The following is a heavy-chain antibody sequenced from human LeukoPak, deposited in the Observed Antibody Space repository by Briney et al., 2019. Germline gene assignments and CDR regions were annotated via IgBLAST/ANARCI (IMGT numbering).Heavy chain of an antibody. D-gene: IGHD1-26*01. V-gene: IGHV3-23*01. CDR3: AKVGVGASAYYFDY. J-gene: IGHJ4*02. CDR2: ISGSGGST. Sequence: PGGSLRLSCAASGFTFSSYAMSWVRQAPGKGLEWVSAISGSGGSTYYADSVKGRFTISRDNSKNTPYLQMNSLRAEDTAVYYCAKVGVGASAYYFDYWGQGTLVTVSS. CDR1: GFTFSSYA.